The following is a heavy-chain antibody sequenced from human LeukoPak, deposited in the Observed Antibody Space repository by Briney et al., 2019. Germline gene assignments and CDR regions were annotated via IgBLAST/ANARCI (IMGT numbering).Heavy chain of an antibody. CDR3: ARGHRADGYSYGPYYFDY. V-gene: IGHV3-53*01. D-gene: IGHD5-24*01. Sequence: GGSLRPSCAASGFIVSSNYMSWVRQAPGKGLEWVSVINSGGSTYHADSVKGRFTISRDNSKNTLYLQMNSLRAEDTAVYYCARGHRADGYSYGPYYFDYWGQGTLVTVSS. CDR1: GFIVSSNY. J-gene: IGHJ4*02. CDR2: INSGGST.